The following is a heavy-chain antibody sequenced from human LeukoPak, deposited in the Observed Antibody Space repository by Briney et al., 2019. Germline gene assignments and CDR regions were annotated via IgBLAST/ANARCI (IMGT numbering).Heavy chain of an antibody. CDR3: ARSTVVQYCFDY. V-gene: IGHV3-21*01. CDR1: GFTFSSYS. CDR2: ISSSSSYI. D-gene: IGHD2-2*01. Sequence: PGGSLRLSCAASGFTFSSYSMNWVRQAPGKGLEWVSSISSSSSYIYYADSVKGRFTISRDNAKNSLYLRMNSLRAEDTAVYYCARSTVVQYCFDYWGQGTLVTVSS. J-gene: IGHJ4*02.